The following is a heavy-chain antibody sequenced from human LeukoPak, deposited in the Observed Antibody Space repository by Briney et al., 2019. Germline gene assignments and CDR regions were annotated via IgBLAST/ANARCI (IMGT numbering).Heavy chain of an antibody. Sequence: SQTLSLTCTVSGASISSGGYYWSWIRQHPGKGLEWIGYIYYSGSTFYNPSLKSRLTISVDTSKNQFSLKLNSVTAADTAVYYCARLAYYDSSGYYYNFDYWGQGTLVTVSS. CDR2: IYYSGST. CDR1: GASISSGGYY. J-gene: IGHJ4*02. V-gene: IGHV4-31*03. D-gene: IGHD3-22*01. CDR3: ARLAYYDSSGYYYNFDY.